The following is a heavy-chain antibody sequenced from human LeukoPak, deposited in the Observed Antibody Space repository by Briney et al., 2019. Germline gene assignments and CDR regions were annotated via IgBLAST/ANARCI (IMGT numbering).Heavy chain of an antibody. Sequence: KPSETLSLTCNVSGGSISSDNYYWNWIRQPAGKGLEWLGRISISGSTSYNPSLKSRVTISVDTSKNQFSLKLSSVTAADTAVYYCARYHGGYLNFDYWGQGTLVTVSS. V-gene: IGHV4-61*02. CDR1: GGSISSDNYY. J-gene: IGHJ4*02. D-gene: IGHD3-22*01. CDR3: ARYHGGYLNFDY. CDR2: ISISGST.